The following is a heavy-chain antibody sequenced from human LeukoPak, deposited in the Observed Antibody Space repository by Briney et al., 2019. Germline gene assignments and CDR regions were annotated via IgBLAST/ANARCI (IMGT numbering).Heavy chain of an antibody. Sequence: GGSLRLSCAASGFTFSDYYMSWIRQAPGKGLEWVSYISSTGTAIYYADSVKGRFTISRDNAKNSLYLQMDSLRAEDTAVYFCARDSRSHCGTDACYGPYFDYWGQGTLVTVSS. D-gene: IGHD2-2*01. J-gene: IGHJ4*02. CDR2: ISSTGTAI. CDR1: GFTFSDYY. CDR3: ARDSRSHCGTDACYGPYFDY. V-gene: IGHV3-11*04.